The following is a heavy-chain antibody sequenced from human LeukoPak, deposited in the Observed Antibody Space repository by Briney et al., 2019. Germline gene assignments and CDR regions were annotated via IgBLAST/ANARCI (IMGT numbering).Heavy chain of an antibody. CDR2: IYNSGST. V-gene: IGHV4-4*07. J-gene: IGHJ3*02. D-gene: IGHD2-15*01. CDR3: ARGGDRKGFNI. CDR1: GDSIRSYY. Sequence: SETLSLTCTVSGDSIRSYYWNWIRQPAGKGLEWIGRIYNSGSTDYNTSLKSRVTMSVDTSKNHFSLKSTSVTAADTAVYYCARGGDRKGFNIWGQGTTVTVSS.